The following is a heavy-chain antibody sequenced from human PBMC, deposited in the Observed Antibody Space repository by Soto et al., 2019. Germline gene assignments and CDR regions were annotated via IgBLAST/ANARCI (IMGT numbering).Heavy chain of an antibody. CDR3: ARFGRRCSSTSCYRWLDP. Sequence: SETLSLTCAVYGGSFSGYYWSWIRQPPGKGLEWIGEINHSGSTNYNPSLKSRVTISVDTSKNQFSLKLSSVTAADTAVYYCARFGRRCSSTSCYRWLDPWGEGTLVTVYS. CDR2: INHSGST. V-gene: IGHV4-34*01. CDR1: GGSFSGYY. D-gene: IGHD2-2*01. J-gene: IGHJ5*02.